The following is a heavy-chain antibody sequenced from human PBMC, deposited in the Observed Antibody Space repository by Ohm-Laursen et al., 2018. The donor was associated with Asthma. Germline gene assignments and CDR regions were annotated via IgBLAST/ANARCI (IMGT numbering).Heavy chain of an antibody. CDR3: AREVGVGSDYGEN. CDR1: GGTFSSYA. Sequence: GASVKVFCKASGGTFSSYAIGWVRQAPGQGLEWMGGIIPIFGTANYAQKFQGRVTITADESTSTAYMELSSLRSEDTAVYYCAREVGVGSDYGENWGQGTLVTVSS. D-gene: IGHD4-17*01. V-gene: IGHV1-69*13. CDR2: IIPIFGTA. J-gene: IGHJ4*02.